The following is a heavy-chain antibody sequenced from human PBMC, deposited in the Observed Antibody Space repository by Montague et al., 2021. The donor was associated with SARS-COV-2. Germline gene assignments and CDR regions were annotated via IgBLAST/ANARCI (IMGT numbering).Heavy chain of an antibody. CDR2: ISYEGSQQ. J-gene: IGHJ3*02. CDR3: AKASEVFWLGQFARDAFDI. CDR1: GFTFNNYG. D-gene: IGHD3-10*01. V-gene: IGHV3-30*18. Sequence: SLRLSCAASGFTFNNYGIHWVRQAPGKGLEWVAVISYEGSQQFFSDSVXGLFAISRDSAQRTVFLQMNSLRVDDTAVYHCAKASEVFWLGQFARDAFDIWGQGTTVVVSS.